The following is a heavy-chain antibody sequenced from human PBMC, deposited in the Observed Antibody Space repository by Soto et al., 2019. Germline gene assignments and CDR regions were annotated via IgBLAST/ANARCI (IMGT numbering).Heavy chain of an antibody. J-gene: IGHJ5*02. D-gene: IGHD3-10*01. CDR3: ARDVLLRGWFDP. CDR1: GGSISSYY. V-gene: IGHV4-59*01. CDR2: IYYSGST. Sequence: SETLSLTCTVSGGSISSYYWSWIRQPPGKGLEWIGYIYYSGSTNYNPSLKSRVTISVDTSKNQFSLKLSSVTAADTAVYYCARDVLLRGWFDPWGKGTLVTVSS.